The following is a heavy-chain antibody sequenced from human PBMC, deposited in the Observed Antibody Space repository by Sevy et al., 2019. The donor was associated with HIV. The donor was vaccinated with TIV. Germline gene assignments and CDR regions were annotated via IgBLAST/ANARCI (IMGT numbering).Heavy chain of an antibody. CDR1: GFTFSSYS. V-gene: IGHV3-21*01. CDR3: ARVRPVTIFGVVITHDAFDI. CDR2: ISSSSSYI. D-gene: IGHD3-3*01. J-gene: IGHJ3*02. Sequence: GGSLRLSCAASGFTFSSYSMNWVRQAPGKGLEWVSSISSSSSYISYADSVKGRFTISRDNAKNSLYLQMNSLRAEDTAVYYCARVRPVTIFGVVITHDAFDIWGQGTMVTVSS.